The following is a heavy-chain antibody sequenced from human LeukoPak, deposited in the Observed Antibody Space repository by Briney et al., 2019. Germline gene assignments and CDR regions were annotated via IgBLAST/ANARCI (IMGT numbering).Heavy chain of an antibody. CDR2: IYYSGST. CDR3: ASGGSTSWLNYFDY. CDR1: GGSISSGGYY. V-gene: IGHV4-31*03. Sequence: SQTLSLTCTVSGGSISSGGYYWSWIRQHPGKGLEWIGYIYYSGSTYYNPSLKSRVTISVDTSKNQFSLKLSSVTAADTAVYYCASGGSTSWLNYFDYWGQGTLVTVSS. D-gene: IGHD2-2*01. J-gene: IGHJ4*02.